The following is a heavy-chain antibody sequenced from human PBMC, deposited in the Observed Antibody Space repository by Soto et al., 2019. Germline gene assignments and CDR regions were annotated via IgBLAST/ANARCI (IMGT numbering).Heavy chain of an antibody. CDR2: ISSSSSTI. CDR1: GLTFSSYS. J-gene: IGHJ6*02. V-gene: IGHV3-48*02. CDR3: ARDSGSGSYYNYYYYGMDV. D-gene: IGHD3-10*01. Sequence: GGSLRLSCAASGLTFSSYSMNWVRQAPGKGLEWVSYISSSSSTIYYADSVKGRFTISRDNAKNSLYLQMNSLRDEDTAVYYCARDSGSGSYYNYYYYGMDVWGQGTTVTVSS.